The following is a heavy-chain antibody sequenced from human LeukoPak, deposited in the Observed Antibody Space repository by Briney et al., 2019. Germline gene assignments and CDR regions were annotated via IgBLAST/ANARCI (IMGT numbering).Heavy chain of an antibody. J-gene: IGHJ4*02. CDR3: ARDSHGDHTGDY. D-gene: IGHD4-17*01. CDR1: GFTFSSYS. CDR2: ISSSSSYI. V-gene: IGHV3-21*01. Sequence: GGSLRLSCAASGFTFSSYSMNWVRQAPGKGLEWVSSISSSSSYIYYADSVKGRFTISRDNAKNSLYLQMNSLRAEDTAVYYCARDSHGDHTGDYWGQGTLVTVSS.